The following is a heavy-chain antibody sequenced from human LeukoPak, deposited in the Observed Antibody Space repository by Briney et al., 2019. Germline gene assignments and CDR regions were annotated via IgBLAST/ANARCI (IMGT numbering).Heavy chain of an antibody. CDR3: ARGAQLTDY. V-gene: IGHV3-64*01. Sequence: GGSPRLSCAASGFTFYTYAMHWVRQAPGKGLEYVSGIGPDGGTTYYAKSVKGRFTISRDNSKNMVYLQMGSLTADDMGVYYCARGAQLTDYWGQGTLVTVSS. CDR2: IGPDGGTT. J-gene: IGHJ4*02. D-gene: IGHD1-1*01. CDR1: GFTFYTYA.